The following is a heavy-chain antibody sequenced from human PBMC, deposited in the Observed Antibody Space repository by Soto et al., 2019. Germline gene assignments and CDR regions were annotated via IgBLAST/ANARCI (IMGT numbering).Heavy chain of an antibody. CDR3: ATHREGATYYFDY. V-gene: IGHV1-58*01. CDR2: IVVGSGNT. J-gene: IGHJ4*02. CDR1: TFTFTSSA. D-gene: IGHD1-26*01. Sequence: QMQLVQSGPEVKKPGTSVKVSCKASTFTFTSSAVQWVRQARGQRLEWIEWIVVGSGNTKYAQNFQERVTSTRDMSSGTAYLELSSLRSEDTAVYYCATHREGATYYFDYWGQGTLLTVSS.